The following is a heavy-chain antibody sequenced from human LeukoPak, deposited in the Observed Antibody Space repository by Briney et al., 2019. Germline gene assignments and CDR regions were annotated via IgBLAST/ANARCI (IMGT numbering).Heavy chain of an antibody. Sequence: PSETLSLTCAVYGGSFSGYYWNWIRQPPGKGLEWIGEINHSGSTNYNPSLKSRVTISVDTSKNQFSLKLSSVTAADTAVYYCARGRLVAGRYFDYWGQGTLVTVSS. J-gene: IGHJ4*02. CDR3: ARGRLVAGRYFDY. CDR1: GGSFSGYY. V-gene: IGHV4-34*01. D-gene: IGHD6-19*01. CDR2: INHSGST.